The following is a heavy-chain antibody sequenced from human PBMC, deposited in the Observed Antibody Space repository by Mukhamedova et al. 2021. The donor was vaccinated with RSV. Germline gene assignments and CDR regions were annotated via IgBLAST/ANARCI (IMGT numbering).Heavy chain of an antibody. Sequence: FGISWVRQAPGQGLEWMGRISGFSGNTKYAQNLQGRVTMTTDTSTNTAYMELRSLRSDDTAVYYCAREGVETTMEIDYWGQGT. CDR3: AREGVETTMEIDY. J-gene: IGHJ4*02. D-gene: IGHD5-18*01. CDR1: FG. V-gene: IGHV1-18*01. CDR2: ISGFSGNT.